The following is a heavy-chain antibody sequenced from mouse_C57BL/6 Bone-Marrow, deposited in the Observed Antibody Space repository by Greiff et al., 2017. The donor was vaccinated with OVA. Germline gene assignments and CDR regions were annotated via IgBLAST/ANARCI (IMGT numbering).Heavy chain of an antibody. J-gene: IGHJ1*03. CDR3: ARQEGNSLYWYFDV. Sequence: QVQLQQSGAELVKPGASVKMSCKASGYTFTSYWITWVKQRPGQGLEWIGDIYPGSGSTNYNEKFKSKATLTVDTSSSTAYMQLSSLTSEDSAVYYCARQEGNSLYWYFDVWGTGTTVTVSS. V-gene: IGHV1-55*01. CDR1: GYTFTSYW. D-gene: IGHD2-1*01. CDR2: IYPGSGST.